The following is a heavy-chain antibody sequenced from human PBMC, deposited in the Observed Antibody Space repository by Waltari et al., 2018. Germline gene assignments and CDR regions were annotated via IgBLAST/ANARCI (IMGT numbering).Heavy chain of an antibody. J-gene: IGHJ6*02. V-gene: IGHV1-2*02. CDR3: ARDTRWEKDYYYYYGMDV. CDR2: INPNSGGT. D-gene: IGHD1-26*01. CDR1: GYTFTGYY. Sequence: QVQLVQSGAEVKKPGASVKVSCNASGYTFTGYYMHWVRQAPGQGLEWMGWINPNSGGTNYAQKLQGRVTMTRDTSISTAYMELSRLRSDDTAVYYCARDTRWEKDYYYYYGMDVWGQGTTVTVSS.